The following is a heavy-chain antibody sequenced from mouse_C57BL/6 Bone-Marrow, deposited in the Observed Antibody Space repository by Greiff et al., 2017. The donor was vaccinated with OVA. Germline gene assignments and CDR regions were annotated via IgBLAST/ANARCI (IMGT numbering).Heavy chain of an antibody. J-gene: IGHJ3*01. D-gene: IGHD4-1*01. V-gene: IGHV5-4*01. CDR2: LSDGGSYT. CDR1: GFTFSSYA. Sequence: EVQRVESGGGLVKPGGSLKLSCAASGFTFSSYAMSWVRQTPEKRLEWVATLSDGGSYTYYPDNVKGRFTISRDNAKNNLYLQMSHLKSEDTAMYYCAREGWDGGFAYWGQGTLVTVSA. CDR3: AREGWDGGFAY.